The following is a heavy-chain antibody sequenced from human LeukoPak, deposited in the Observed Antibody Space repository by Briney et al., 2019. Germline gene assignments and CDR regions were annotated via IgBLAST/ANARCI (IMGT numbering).Heavy chain of an antibody. J-gene: IGHJ5*02. D-gene: IGHD3-3*01. V-gene: IGHV3-23*01. Sequence: GGSLRLSCAASGFSFSGYWMSWVHQAPGKGLEWVSAISGSGGSTYYADSVKGRFTISRDNSKNTLYLQMNSLRAEDTAVYYCAKDHYDFWSGYPSWGQGTLVTVSS. CDR3: AKDHYDFWSGYPS. CDR1: GFSFSGYW. CDR2: ISGSGGST.